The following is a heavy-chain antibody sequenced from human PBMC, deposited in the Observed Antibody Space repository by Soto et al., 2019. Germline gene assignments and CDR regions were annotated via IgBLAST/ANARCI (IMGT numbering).Heavy chain of an antibody. J-gene: IGHJ6*03. CDR2: ISGSGGST. V-gene: IGHV3-23*01. Sequence: GGSLRLSCAASGFTFSSYAMSWVRQAPGKGLEWVSAISGSGGSTYYADSVKGRFTISRDNSKNTLYLQMNSLRAEDTAVYYCAKDPGYRSSTSCYEAYYYYYMDVWGKGTTVTVSS. CDR1: GFTFSSYA. D-gene: IGHD2-2*01. CDR3: AKDPGYRSSTSCYEAYYYYYMDV.